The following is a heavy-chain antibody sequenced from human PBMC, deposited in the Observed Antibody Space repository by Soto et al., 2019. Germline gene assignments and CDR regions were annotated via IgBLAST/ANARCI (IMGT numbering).Heavy chain of an antibody. Sequence: VQLVQSGAEVKKPGSSVKVSCKASGGTFSSYAISWVRQAPGQGLEWMGGIIPIFGTANYAQKFQGRVTITADKSTSTAYMELSSLRSEDTAVYYCARLNDILTGYYTLDYYGMDVWGQGTTVTVSS. V-gene: IGHV1-69*06. CDR3: ARLNDILTGYYTLDYYGMDV. CDR1: GGTFSSYA. CDR2: IIPIFGTA. D-gene: IGHD3-9*01. J-gene: IGHJ6*02.